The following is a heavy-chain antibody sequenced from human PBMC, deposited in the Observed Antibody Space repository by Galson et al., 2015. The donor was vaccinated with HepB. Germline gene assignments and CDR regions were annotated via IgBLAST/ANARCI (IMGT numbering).Heavy chain of an antibody. Sequence: QSGAEVKKSGESLRISCKVSGYSFTTYWIIWVRQKPGKGLEWMGKIDPSDSSTKYSPSFQGHVTISADKSISSAHLEWSSLKASDTAVYYCARRGVYSYGYGYWGQGTLVTVSS. CDR1: GYSFTTYW. J-gene: IGHJ4*02. CDR3: ARRGVYSYGYGY. CDR2: IDPSDSST. D-gene: IGHD5-18*01. V-gene: IGHV5-10-1*01.